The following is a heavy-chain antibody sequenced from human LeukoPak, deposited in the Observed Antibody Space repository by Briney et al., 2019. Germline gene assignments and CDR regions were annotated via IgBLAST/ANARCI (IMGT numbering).Heavy chain of an antibody. CDR2: ISSSSSYI. J-gene: IGHJ5*02. D-gene: IGHD6-19*01. CDR3: ARVGHGQWLVRAVYNWFDP. Sequence: GGSLRLSCAASGFTFRSYSMKWVRQAPGKGLEWVSSISSSSSYIYYADSVKGRFTISRDNAKNSLYLQMNSLRAEDTAVYYCARVGHGQWLVRAVYNWFDPWGQGTLVTVSS. CDR1: GFTFRSYS. V-gene: IGHV3-21*01.